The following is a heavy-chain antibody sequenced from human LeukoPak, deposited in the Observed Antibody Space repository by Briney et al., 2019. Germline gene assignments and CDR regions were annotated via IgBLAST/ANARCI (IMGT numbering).Heavy chain of an antibody. CDR1: GGSIRSYS. CDR2: IHSSGTT. J-gene: IGHJ6*04. D-gene: IGHD3-3*02. CDR3: AHFPSESDVMAV. V-gene: IGHV4-4*07. Sequence: PSETLSLTCSVSGGSIRSYSWSWIRQPAGKGLEWIGRIHSSGTTYYNPSLKSRVTMSVESSKNQLSLKLTSVTAADTAVYYCAHFPSESDVMAVGGKGTTAPVSS.